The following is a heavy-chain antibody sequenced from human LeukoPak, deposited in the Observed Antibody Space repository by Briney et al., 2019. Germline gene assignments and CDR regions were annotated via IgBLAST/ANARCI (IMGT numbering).Heavy chain of an antibody. J-gene: IGHJ4*02. CDR2: TSSSDAGT. Sequence: GGSLRLSCAASGFSFSSYWMSWVRQAPGKGLEWVSATSSSDAGTYHAESVRGRFTISRDNSKNTLYLQMNSLRADDAAVYYCARAPVTSCRGAFCYPFDIWGQGTLVTVSS. V-gene: IGHV3-23*01. CDR3: ARAPVTSCRGAFCYPFDI. CDR1: GFSFSSYW. D-gene: IGHD2-15*01.